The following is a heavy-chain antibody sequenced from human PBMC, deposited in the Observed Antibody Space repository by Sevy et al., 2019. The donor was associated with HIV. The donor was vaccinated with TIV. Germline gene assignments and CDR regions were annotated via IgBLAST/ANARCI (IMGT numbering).Heavy chain of an antibody. CDR3: ARGPRCGIGASNAGGFDY. V-gene: IGHV3-53*01. CDR1: GFTVSSNY. D-gene: IGHD1-26*01. Sequence: GGSLRLSCAASGFTVSSNYMSWVRQAPGKGLEWVSVIYSGGSTYYADSVKVRFTISRDNSKNTLYLQMNSLRAEDTAVYYCARGPRCGIGASNAGGFDYWGQGTLVTVSS. CDR2: IYSGGST. J-gene: IGHJ4*02.